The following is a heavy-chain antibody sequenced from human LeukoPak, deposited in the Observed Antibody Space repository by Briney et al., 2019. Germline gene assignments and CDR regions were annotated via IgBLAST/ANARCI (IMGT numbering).Heavy chain of an antibody. J-gene: IGHJ4*02. D-gene: IGHD6-13*01. V-gene: IGHV1-18*01. CDR3: ARVPPIAAAGPIDY. CDR1: GYTFTSYG. Sequence: GASVKVSCKASGYTFTSYGISWVRQAPGQGLEWMGWISAYNGNTNYAQKLQGRVTMTTDTSTSTAYTELRSLRSDDTAVYYCARVPPIAAAGPIDYWGQGTLVTVSS. CDR2: ISAYNGNT.